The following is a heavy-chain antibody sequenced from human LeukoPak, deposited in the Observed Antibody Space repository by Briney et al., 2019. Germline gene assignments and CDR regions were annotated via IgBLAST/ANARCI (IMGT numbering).Heavy chain of an antibody. V-gene: IGHV4-39*02. D-gene: IGHD3-10*01. J-gene: IGHJ4*02. CDR3: ARDLPYYYGSGKTGFDY. CDR1: GGSISSSSYY. CDR2: IYYSGST. Sequence: SETLSLTCTVSGGSISSSSYYWGWIRQPPGKGLEWIGSIYYSGSTYYSPSLKSRVTISVDTSKNQFSLKLSSVTAADTAVYYCARDLPYYYGSGKTGFDYWGQGTLVTVSS.